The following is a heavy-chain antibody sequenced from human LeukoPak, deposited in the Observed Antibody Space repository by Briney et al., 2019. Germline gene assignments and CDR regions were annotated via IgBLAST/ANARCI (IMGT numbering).Heavy chain of an antibody. D-gene: IGHD3-16*02. CDR2: ISSSGSTI. CDR3: ARDGDDYVWGSYRRGYYFDY. Sequence: GGSLRLSCAASGFTFSDYYMSWIRQAPGKGLEWVSYISSSGSTIYYADSVKGRFTISRDNAKNSLYLQMNSLRAEDTAVYYCARDGDDYVWGSYRRGYYFDYWGQGTLVTVSS. V-gene: IGHV3-11*01. CDR1: GFTFSDYY. J-gene: IGHJ4*02.